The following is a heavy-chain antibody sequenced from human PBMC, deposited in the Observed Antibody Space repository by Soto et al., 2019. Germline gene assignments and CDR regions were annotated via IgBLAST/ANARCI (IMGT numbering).Heavy chain of an antibody. CDR3: ARDQSTGDWFDA. CDR2: IKQDGSEK. D-gene: IGHD2-2*01. V-gene: IGHV3-7*01. Sequence: GGSLRLSCAASGFNFSSYWMSWVRQAPGKGLEWVANIKQDGSEKYYVDSVKGRFTISRDNAKNSLYLQMNSLRAEDTAVYYCARDQSTGDWFDAWGQGTLVTVSS. J-gene: IGHJ5*02. CDR1: GFNFSSYW.